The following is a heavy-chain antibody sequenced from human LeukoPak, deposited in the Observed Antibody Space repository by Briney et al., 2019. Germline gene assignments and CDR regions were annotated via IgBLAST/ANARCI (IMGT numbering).Heavy chain of an antibody. D-gene: IGHD3-10*01. CDR3: AGGVTIVRGTSKHFDY. CDR2: IFHSGST. J-gene: IGHJ4*02. Sequence: SETLSLTCTVSGGSIKSHFWSWVRQPPGKRLEWIGYIFHSGSTNYNPSLKSRVTISVDTSKNQFSLRLTSVTAADTAVYYCAGGVTIVRGTSKHFDYWGQGTLVTVSS. V-gene: IGHV4-59*11. CDR1: GGSIKSHF.